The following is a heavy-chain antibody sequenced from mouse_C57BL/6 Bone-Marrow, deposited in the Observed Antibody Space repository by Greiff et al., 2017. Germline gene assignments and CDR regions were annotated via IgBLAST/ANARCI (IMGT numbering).Heavy chain of an antibody. Sequence: QVQLQQPGAELVKPGASVKLSCKASGYTFTSYWMQWVKQRPGQGLEWIGAIDPSDSYTNYTQKFKGKATLTVDTSSSTAYMQLSSLTSEDSAVYYCARWITRDDYWGQGTTLTVSS. CDR3: ARWITRDDY. V-gene: IGHV1-50*01. D-gene: IGHD2-4*01. CDR1: GYTFTSYW. J-gene: IGHJ2*01. CDR2: IDPSDSYT.